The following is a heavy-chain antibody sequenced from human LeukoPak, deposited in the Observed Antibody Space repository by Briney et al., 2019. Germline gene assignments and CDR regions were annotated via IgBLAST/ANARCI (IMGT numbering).Heavy chain of an antibody. V-gene: IGHV4-61*08. Sequence: SETLSLTCTVSGGSISSGGYYWSWIRQPPGKGLEGLGYIYYSGSTNYNPSLKSRVTMSVDPSKNQFSLKLTSVTVADTATYYCVRQGTNSGYYLLDYWGQGHPVIVSS. J-gene: IGHJ4*02. D-gene: IGHD3-22*01. CDR3: VRQGTNSGYYLLDY. CDR2: IYYSGST. CDR1: GGSISSGGYY.